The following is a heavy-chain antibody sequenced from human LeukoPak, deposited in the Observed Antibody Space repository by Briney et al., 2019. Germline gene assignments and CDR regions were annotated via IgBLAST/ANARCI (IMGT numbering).Heavy chain of an antibody. CDR1: GFTFSDDY. CDR3: ARESPGDTGDAFDI. CDR2: ISSSGSTI. D-gene: IGHD5-18*01. V-gene: IGHV3-11*01. J-gene: IGHJ3*02. Sequence: GGSLRLSCAASGFTFSDDYMSWIRQAPGKGLEWVSYISSSGSTIYYADSVKGRFTISRDNAKNSLYLQMNSLRAEDTAVYYCARESPGDTGDAFDIWGQGTMVTVSS.